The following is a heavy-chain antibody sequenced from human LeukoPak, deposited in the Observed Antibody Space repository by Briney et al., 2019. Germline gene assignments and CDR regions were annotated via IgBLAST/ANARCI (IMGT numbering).Heavy chain of an antibody. CDR3: AREDALDY. J-gene: IGHJ4*02. CDR2: ITPGGST. Sequence: GGSLRLSCAASGFTVSSNFITWVRQAPGKGLEWVSVITPGGSTYYADSVKGRFTISGDNSKNTVYLQMKSLRVEDTAVYYCAREDALDYWGQGTLVTVSS. V-gene: IGHV3-53*01. D-gene: IGHD2-8*01. CDR1: GFTVSSNF.